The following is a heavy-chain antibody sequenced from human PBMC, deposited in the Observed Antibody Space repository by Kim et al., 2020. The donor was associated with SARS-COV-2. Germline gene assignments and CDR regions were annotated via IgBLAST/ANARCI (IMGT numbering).Heavy chain of an antibody. V-gene: IGHV3-30*18. CDR1: GFTFSSYG. D-gene: IGHD3-10*01. CDR2: ISYDGSNK. J-gene: IGHJ5*02. Sequence: GGSLRLSCAASGFTFSSYGMHWVRQAPGKGLEWVAVISYDGSNKYYADSVKGRFTISRDNSKNTLYLQMNSLRAEDTAVYYCAKDYYGSGSYYNKYNWFDPWGQGTLVTVSS. CDR3: AKDYYGSGSYYNKYNWFDP.